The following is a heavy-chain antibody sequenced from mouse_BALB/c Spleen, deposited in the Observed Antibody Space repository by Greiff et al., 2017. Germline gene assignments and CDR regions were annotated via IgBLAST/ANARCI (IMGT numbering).Heavy chain of an antibody. CDR2: INSNGGST. CDR1: GFTFSSYG. J-gene: IGHJ2*01. CDR3: ARGLRNYDY. V-gene: IGHV5-6-3*01. Sequence: EVKLMESGGGLVQPGGSLKLSCAASGFTFSSYGMSWVRQTPDKRLELVATINSNGGSTYYPDSVKGRFTISRDNAKNTLYLQMSSLKSEDTAMYYCARGLRNYDYWGQGTTLTVSS. D-gene: IGHD2-1*01.